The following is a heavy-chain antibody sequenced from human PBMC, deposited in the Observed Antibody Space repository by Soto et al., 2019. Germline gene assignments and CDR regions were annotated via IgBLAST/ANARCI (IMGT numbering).Heavy chain of an antibody. Sequence: PSETLSLTCTVSGGSISSYYWNWIRQPPGKGLEWIGYIYYSGSTNYNPSLKSRVTISVDTSKDQFSLKLSSVTAADTAVYYCAREVLWFGELSSLYFDYWGQGTLVTVSS. CDR2: IYYSGST. D-gene: IGHD3-10*01. CDR1: GGSISSYY. J-gene: IGHJ4*02. V-gene: IGHV4-59*01. CDR3: AREVLWFGELSSLYFDY.